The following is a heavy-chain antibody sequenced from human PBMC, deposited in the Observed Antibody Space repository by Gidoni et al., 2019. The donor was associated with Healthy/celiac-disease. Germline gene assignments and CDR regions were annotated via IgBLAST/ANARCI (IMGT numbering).Heavy chain of an antibody. V-gene: IGHV3-23*01. CDR2: IRGSGGST. Sequence: EVQLLESGGGLVQPGGSLRRSCAASGFPFSSDAMRWVRQAPGKGLEWVSAIRGSGGSTYYADSVKGRFTISRDNSKNTLYLQMNFLRAEDTAVYYCAKERGYSGYDSVHYFDYWGQGTLVTVSS. CDR3: AKERGYSGYDSVHYFDY. D-gene: IGHD5-12*01. CDR1: GFPFSSDA. J-gene: IGHJ4*02.